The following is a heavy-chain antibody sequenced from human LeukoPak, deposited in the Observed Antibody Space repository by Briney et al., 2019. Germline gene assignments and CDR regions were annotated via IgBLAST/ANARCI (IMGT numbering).Heavy chain of an antibody. Sequence: GASVKVSCKASGGTFNRYAISWVRQAPGQGLEWMGWINPNSGGTNYAQKFQGRVSMTRDTSISTAYMELSSLRSDDTAVYYCYYRVSSGYLTWGQGTLVAVSS. CDR3: YYRVSSGYLT. J-gene: IGHJ4*02. D-gene: IGHD3-22*01. V-gene: IGHV1-2*02. CDR2: INPNSGGT. CDR1: GGTFNRYA.